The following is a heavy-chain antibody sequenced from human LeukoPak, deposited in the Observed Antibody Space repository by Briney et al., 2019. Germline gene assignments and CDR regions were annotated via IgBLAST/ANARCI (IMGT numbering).Heavy chain of an antibody. CDR2: INPSGGST. Sequence: ASVKVSCKASGYTFTDYYIHWVRQAPGQGLEWMGVINPSGGSTTYAQKFQGRLTMTRDTSTSTVYMELSSLRSEDTATHFCARAGGYYLGYFDLWGPGTLVTVSS. CDR1: GYTFTDYY. V-gene: IGHV1-46*01. D-gene: IGHD3-22*01. CDR3: ARAGGYYLGYFDL. J-gene: IGHJ4*02.